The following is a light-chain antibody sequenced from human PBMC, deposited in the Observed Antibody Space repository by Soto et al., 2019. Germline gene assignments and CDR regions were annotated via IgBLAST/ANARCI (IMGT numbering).Light chain of an antibody. Sequence: QSALTQPASVSGSPGQSITISCTGTSSDVGGYNYVSWYQQHPGKAPKLMIYDVSNRPSGVSNRFSGSKSGNTASLTISGLHAEDEADYYCSSYTSSSTIYVFGTGTKLTVL. CDR1: SSDVGGYNY. CDR3: SSYTSSSTIYV. V-gene: IGLV2-14*01. J-gene: IGLJ1*01. CDR2: DVS.